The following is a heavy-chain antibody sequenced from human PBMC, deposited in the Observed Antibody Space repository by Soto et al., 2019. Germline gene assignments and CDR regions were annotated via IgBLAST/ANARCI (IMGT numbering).Heavy chain of an antibody. CDR2: IYPGDYDT. CDR1: GYSFTSYW. J-gene: IGHJ3*02. D-gene: IGHD3-22*01. CDR3: ARVLSYYYDSSGYYDAFDI. Sequence: PGESLKISCRGSGYSFTSYWIGWVRQMPGKGLEWMGIIYPGDYDTRYSPSFQGQVTISADKSISTAYLQWSRLKASDTAMYYCARVLSYYYDSSGYYDAFDIWGQGTMVTVS. V-gene: IGHV5-51*01.